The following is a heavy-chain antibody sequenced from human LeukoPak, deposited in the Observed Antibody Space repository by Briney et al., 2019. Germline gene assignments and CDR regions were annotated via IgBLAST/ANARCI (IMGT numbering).Heavy chain of an antibody. CDR3: ARGDYDSSLDY. Sequence: PGGSLRLSCAASGFIFDDYGMSWVRQAPGKGLEWVSGINWNGGSTGYADSVKGRFTISRDNSKNTLYLQMNSLRAEDAAVYYCARGDYDSSLDYWGQGTLVTVSS. D-gene: IGHD3-22*01. CDR2: INWNGGST. CDR1: GFIFDDYG. V-gene: IGHV3-20*04. J-gene: IGHJ4*02.